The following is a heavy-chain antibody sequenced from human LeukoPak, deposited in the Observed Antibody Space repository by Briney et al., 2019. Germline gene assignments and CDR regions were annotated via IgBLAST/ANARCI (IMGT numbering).Heavy chain of an antibody. CDR3: ARDFGVGATTFDY. V-gene: IGHV1-69*05. CDR2: IIPIFGTA. D-gene: IGHD1-26*01. J-gene: IGHJ4*02. CDR1: GGTFSNYA. Sequence: ASVKLSCKASGGTFSNYAISWVRQAPGQGLEWMGRIIPIFGTANYAQKFKGRVTITTDKSTSTAYMQLSSLRAEDTAVYYCARDFGVGATTFDYWGQGTLVTVSS.